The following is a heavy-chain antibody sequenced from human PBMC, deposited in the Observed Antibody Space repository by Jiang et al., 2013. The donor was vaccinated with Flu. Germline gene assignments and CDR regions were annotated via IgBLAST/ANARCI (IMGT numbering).Heavy chain of an antibody. CDR1: GYTFTSYA. CDR3: ARVFGSSTYGAFDY. J-gene: IGHJ4*02. CDR2: INAGNGNT. D-gene: IGHD2-2*01. V-gene: IGHV1-3*01. Sequence: GAEVKKPGASVKVSCKASGYTFTSYAMHWVRQAPGQRLEWMGWINAGNGNTKYSQKFQGRVTITRDTSASTADMELSSLRSEDTAVYYCARVFGSSTYGAFDYWGQGTLVTVSS.